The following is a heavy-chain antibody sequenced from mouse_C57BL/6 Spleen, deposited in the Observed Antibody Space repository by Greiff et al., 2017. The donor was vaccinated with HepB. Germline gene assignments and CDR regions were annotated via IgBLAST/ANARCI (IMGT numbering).Heavy chain of an antibody. CDR2: ISGGGGNT. J-gene: IGHJ2*01. CDR1: GFTFSSYT. D-gene: IGHD4-1*01. CDR3: ARHWECYFDY. V-gene: IGHV5-9*01. Sequence: EVQVVESGGGLVKPGGSLKLSCAASGFTFSSYTMSWVRQTPEKRLEWVATISGGGGNTYYPDSVKGRFTISRDNAKNTLYLQMSSLRSEDTALYYCARHWECYFDYWGQGTTLTVSS.